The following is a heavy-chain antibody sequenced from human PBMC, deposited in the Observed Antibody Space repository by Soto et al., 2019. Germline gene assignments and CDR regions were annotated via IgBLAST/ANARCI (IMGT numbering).Heavy chain of an antibody. V-gene: IGHV3-13*01. CDR2: IGTAGDT. J-gene: IGHJ6*03. CDR1: GFTFSSYD. D-gene: IGHD1-26*01. Sequence: PGGSLRLSCAASGFTFSSYDMHWVRQATGKGLEWVSAIGTAGDTYYPGSVKGRFTISRENAKNSLYLQMNSLRAGDTAVYYCARAGAPPPYYYYYMDVWGKGTTVTVSS. CDR3: ARAGAPPPYYYYYMDV.